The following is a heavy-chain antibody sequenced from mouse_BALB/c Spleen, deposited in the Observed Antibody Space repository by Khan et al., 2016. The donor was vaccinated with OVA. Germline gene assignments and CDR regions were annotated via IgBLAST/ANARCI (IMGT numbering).Heavy chain of an antibody. CDR3: VRGGAYCSSYGWFAY. CDR2: INPSNNYT. J-gene: IGHJ3*01. V-gene: IGHV1-4*01. Sequence: QVQLKQSGAELARPGASVKMSCKASGYTFTSYTMHWVRQRPGHTLEWIGHINPSNNYTNYNQNFKDKATLIVDKSSSTAYMQLNSLTSEDSAVYYCVRGGAYCSSYGWFAYWGQGTLVTVSA. D-gene: IGHD2-12*01. CDR1: GYTFTSYT.